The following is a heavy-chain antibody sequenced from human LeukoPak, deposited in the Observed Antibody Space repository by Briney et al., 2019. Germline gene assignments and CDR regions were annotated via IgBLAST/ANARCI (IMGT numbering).Heavy chain of an antibody. CDR3: TRIYCTGGSCHDAFDI. CDR1: GFIFSDHY. D-gene: IGHD2-8*02. J-gene: IGHJ3*02. V-gene: IGHV3-72*01. Sequence: PGGSLRLSCAASGFIFSDHYMEWVRQAPGKGLEWVGRTRNKANSYATEYAASVKDRFTISRDDSKNSVYLQMNSLKTEDTAVYYCTRIYCTGGSCHDAFDIWGQGTMVTVSS. CDR2: TRNKANSYAT.